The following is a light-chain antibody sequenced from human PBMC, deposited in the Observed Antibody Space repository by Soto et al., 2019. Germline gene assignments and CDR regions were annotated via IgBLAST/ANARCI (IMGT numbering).Light chain of an antibody. CDR1: QSIKRN. V-gene: IGKV3D-15*01. Sequence: EIVMTQSPATLSVSPGEGATLFCRAGQSIKRNLAWFQQKPGQAPRLLMSAASTRATGIPARFSGSGSGTEFTLTIASLQSEDFEVYYCQQYTYWPLTFGGGTKVDIK. CDR2: AAS. CDR3: QQYTYWPLT. J-gene: IGKJ4*01.